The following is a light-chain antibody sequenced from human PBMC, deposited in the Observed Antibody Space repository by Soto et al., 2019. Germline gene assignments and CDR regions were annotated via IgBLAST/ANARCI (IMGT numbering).Light chain of an antibody. CDR1: QRIARY. V-gene: IGKV1-39*01. CDR2: AAS. Sequence: IQMTQSPSPLSASVGDRIIITSRASQRIARYINWFEQKSGQPPKPLVYAASTLRHGVPSRFSASGSGSDFTRTINSLQPEDLATYYCQKSYNSPFTLGPGTKVDIK. J-gene: IGKJ3*01. CDR3: QKSYNSPFT.